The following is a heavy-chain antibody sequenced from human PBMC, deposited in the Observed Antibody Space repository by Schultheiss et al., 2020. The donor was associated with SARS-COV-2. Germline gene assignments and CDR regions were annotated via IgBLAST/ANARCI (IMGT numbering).Heavy chain of an antibody. V-gene: IGHV3-21*04. Sequence: GGSLRLSCAASGFTFSNAWMSWVRQAPGKGLEWVSAISGSGGSTYYADSVKGRFTISRDNAKNSLYLQMNSLRAEDTAVYYCARYIAVAGNDYWGQGTLVTVSS. CDR1: GFTFSNAW. D-gene: IGHD6-19*01. J-gene: IGHJ4*02. CDR3: ARYIAVAGNDY. CDR2: ISGSGGST.